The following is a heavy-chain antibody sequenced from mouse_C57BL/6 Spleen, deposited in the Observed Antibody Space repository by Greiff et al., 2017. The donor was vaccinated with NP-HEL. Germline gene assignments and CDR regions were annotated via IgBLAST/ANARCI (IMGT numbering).Heavy chain of an antibody. V-gene: IGHV5-17*01. D-gene: IGHD2-3*01. Sequence: EVHLVESGGGLVKPGGSLKLSCAASGFTFSDYGMHWVRQAPEKGLEWVAYISSGSSTIYYADKVKGRFTISRDNAKNTLFMQMTSLRSEDTAMYYCARGIYDDAMDYWGQGTSVTVSS. CDR1: GFTFSDYG. CDR3: ARGIYDDAMDY. J-gene: IGHJ4*01. CDR2: ISSGSSTI.